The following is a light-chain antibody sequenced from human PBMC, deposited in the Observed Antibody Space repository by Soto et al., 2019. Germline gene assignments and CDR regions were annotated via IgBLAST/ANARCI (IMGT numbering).Light chain of an antibody. CDR2: EVS. Sequence: QCSLTQPAYVSGSPGQSITISCTGTISDVGGYNYVSWYQQHPGKAPKLMIYEVSNRPSGVSNRFSGSKSGNTASLTISGLQAEDEADYYCSSYTSSSTYVFGTGTKVTVL. V-gene: IGLV2-14*01. CDR1: ISDVGGYNY. CDR3: SSYTSSSTYV. J-gene: IGLJ1*01.